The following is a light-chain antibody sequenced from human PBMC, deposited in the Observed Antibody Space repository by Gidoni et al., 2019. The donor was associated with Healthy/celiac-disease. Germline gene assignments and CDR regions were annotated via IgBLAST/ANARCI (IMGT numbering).Light chain of an antibody. CDR3: QQYGSSPGT. Sequence: EIVLKQSPGNLSLSPGERATLSCRASQSVSSSYLAWYQQKPGQAPRLLIYGASSRATGIPDRFSGSGSGTVFTLTISRLEPEYFAVYYCQQYGSSPGTFGGGTKVEIK. CDR2: GAS. J-gene: IGKJ4*01. V-gene: IGKV3-20*01. CDR1: QSVSSSY.